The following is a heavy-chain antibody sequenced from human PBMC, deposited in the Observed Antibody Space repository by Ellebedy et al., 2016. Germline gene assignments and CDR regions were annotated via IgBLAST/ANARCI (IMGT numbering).Heavy chain of an antibody. CDR1: GFTFSSYA. V-gene: IGHV3-23*01. CDR2: ISGSGGST. D-gene: IGHD2-2*01. CDR3: ANEPFVDCSSTSCPGGMDV. J-gene: IGHJ6*02. Sequence: GGSLRLXCAASGFTFSSYAMSWVRQAPGKGLEWVSAISGSGGSTYYADSVKGRFTISRDNSKNTLYLQMNSLRAEDTAVYYCANEPFVDCSSTSCPGGMDVWGQGTTVTVSS.